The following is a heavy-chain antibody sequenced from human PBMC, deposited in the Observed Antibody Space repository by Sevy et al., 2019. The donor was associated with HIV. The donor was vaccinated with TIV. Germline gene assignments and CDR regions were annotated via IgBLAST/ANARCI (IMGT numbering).Heavy chain of an antibody. J-gene: IGHJ4*02. CDR2: ISSYSNNI. D-gene: IGHD6-25*01. Sequence: GGSLRLSCEASGFTFRSFDMSWARQAPGKGLEWVSSISSYSNNIYYADSVKGRFTVSRDNAKNSLFLQMDSLGAEDTGVYFCGRVEQRYEIDYWGQGTLVTVSS. V-gene: IGHV3-21*01. CDR1: GFTFRSFD. CDR3: GRVEQRYEIDY.